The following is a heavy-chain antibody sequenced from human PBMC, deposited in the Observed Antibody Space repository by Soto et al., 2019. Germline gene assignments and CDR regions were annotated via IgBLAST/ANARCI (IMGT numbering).Heavy chain of an antibody. CDR2: IIPIVGIA. J-gene: IGHJ4*02. Sequence: SVKVSCKASGGTFSSYTISWVRQAPGQGLEWMGRIIPIVGIANYAQKFQGRVTITADRSTSTAYMELSSLRSEDTAVYYCASPNWDYYDSSDYSLYFDYWGQGTLVTVSS. D-gene: IGHD3-22*01. CDR1: GGTFSSYT. V-gene: IGHV1-69*02. CDR3: ASPNWDYYDSSDYSLYFDY.